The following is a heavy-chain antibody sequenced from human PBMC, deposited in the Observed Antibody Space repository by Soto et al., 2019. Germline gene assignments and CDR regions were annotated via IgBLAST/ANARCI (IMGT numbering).Heavy chain of an antibody. CDR1: GGTFSSYA. Sequence: QVQLVQSGAEVKKPGSSVKVSCKASGGTFSSYAISWVRQAPGQGLEWMGGIIPIFGTANYAQKFQGRVTITADESTSTAYMELSSLRSEDTAVYYCARGLQPPGIAAAGTGWFDPWGQGTLVTVSS. CDR3: ARGLQPPGIAAAGTGWFDP. CDR2: IIPIFGTA. D-gene: IGHD6-13*01. V-gene: IGHV1-69*01. J-gene: IGHJ5*02.